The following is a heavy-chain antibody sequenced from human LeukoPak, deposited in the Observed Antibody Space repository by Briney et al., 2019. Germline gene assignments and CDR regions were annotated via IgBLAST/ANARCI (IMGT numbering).Heavy chain of an antibody. Sequence: ASVKVSCKTAGSTFIDFYMHWVRQAPGQGLEWVGWINPNSGGTDYAQKFQGRVTMTRDTSISTAYMELSRLRSDDTAVYYCARDTVDSSGYSRYWGQGTLVTVSS. J-gene: IGHJ4*02. D-gene: IGHD3-22*01. V-gene: IGHV1-2*02. CDR3: ARDTVDSSGYSRY. CDR1: GSTFIDFY. CDR2: INPNSGGT.